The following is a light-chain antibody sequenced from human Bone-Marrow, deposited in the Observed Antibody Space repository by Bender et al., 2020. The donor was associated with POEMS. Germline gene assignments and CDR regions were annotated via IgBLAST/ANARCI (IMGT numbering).Light chain of an antibody. J-gene: IGLJ3*02. CDR2: EVT. Sequence: QSALTQPPSVSGSPGQSVTISCTGTSSDIGYNDRVSWYQQPPRTAPKLLISEVTYRPSGVPARFSGSKSGTSASLAISNIQSEDEGDYYCSSWDDSLHGWVCGGGTKLTVL. CDR3: SSWDDSLHGWV. V-gene: IGLV2-18*01. CDR1: SSDIGYNDR.